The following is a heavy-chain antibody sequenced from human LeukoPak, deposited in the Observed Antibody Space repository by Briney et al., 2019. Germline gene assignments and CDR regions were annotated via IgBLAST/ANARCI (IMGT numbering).Heavy chain of an antibody. J-gene: IGHJ4*02. V-gene: IGHV3-23*01. CDR2: ISGSGGST. CDR3: VKKSQSYGDSMADY. CDR1: GGSISSGGYY. D-gene: IGHD2-21*02. Sequence: ETLSLTCTGSGGSISSGGYYWSWIRQAPGKGLEWVSAISGSGGSTYYADSVKGRFTISRDNSKNTLYLQMNSLRAEDTAVYYCVKKSQSYGDSMADYWGQGTLVTVSS.